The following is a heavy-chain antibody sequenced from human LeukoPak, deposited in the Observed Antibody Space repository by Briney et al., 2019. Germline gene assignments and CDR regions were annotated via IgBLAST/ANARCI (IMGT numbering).Heavy chain of an antibody. CDR1: GFSFSSYA. D-gene: IGHD7-27*01. CDR2: IRGSGSST. CDR3: AKDVSDWGNYYYYGMDV. J-gene: IGHJ6*02. Sequence: GGSLRLSCVGSGFSFSSYAMSWVRQTPGKGLEWVSAIRGSGSSTYYADSVKGRFTISRDNSKNTLYLQMNSLRAEDTAVYYCAKDVSDWGNYYYYGMDVWGQGTTVTVSS. V-gene: IGHV3-23*01.